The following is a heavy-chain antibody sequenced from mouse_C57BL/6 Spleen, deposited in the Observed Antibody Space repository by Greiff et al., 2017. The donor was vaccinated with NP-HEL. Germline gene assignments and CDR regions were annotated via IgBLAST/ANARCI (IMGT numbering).Heavy chain of an antibody. V-gene: IGHV14-4*01. CDR1: GFNIKDDY. CDR3: TKGNYLAWFAY. D-gene: IGHD2-1*01. Sequence: VQLQQSGAELVRPGASVKLSCTASGFNIKDDYMHWVKQRPEQGLEWIGWIDPENGDTEYASKFQGKATITADTSSNTAYLQLSSLTSEDTAVYYCTKGNYLAWFAYWGQGTLVTVSA. CDR2: IDPENGDT. J-gene: IGHJ3*01.